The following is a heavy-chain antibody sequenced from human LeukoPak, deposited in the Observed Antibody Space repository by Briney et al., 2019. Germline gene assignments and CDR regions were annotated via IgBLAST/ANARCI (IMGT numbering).Heavy chain of an antibody. Sequence: ASVKVSCKASGYSFTSYYIHWVRQAPGQGLEWMGIINPSGGSTSYAQKFQGRVTMTRDTSTSTLYMELSSLRSDDTAVYYCARSVGASGFDYWGQGTLVTVSS. D-gene: IGHD1-26*01. CDR2: INPSGGST. J-gene: IGHJ4*02. CDR3: ARSVGASGFDY. V-gene: IGHV1-46*01. CDR1: GYSFTSYY.